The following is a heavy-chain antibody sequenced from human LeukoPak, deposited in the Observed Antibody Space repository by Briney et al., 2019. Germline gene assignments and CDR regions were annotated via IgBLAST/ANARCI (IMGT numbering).Heavy chain of an antibody. CDR1: GFTFSSYA. J-gene: IGHJ3*02. V-gene: IGHV3-23*01. D-gene: IGHD3-3*01. Sequence: PGGSLRLSCAASGFTFSSYAMSWVRQAPGKGPEWVSAISGSGGSTHYADSVKGRFTISRDNSENTLYLQMNSLRAEDTAVYYCARDQRGFDDFWSGYFLGAFDIWGQGTMVTVSS. CDR3: ARDQRGFDDFWSGYFLGAFDI. CDR2: ISGSGGST.